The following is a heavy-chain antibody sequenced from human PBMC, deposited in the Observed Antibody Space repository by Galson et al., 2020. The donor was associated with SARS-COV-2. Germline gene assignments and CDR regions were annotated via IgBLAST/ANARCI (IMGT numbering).Heavy chain of an antibody. V-gene: IGHV3-21*01. CDR2: ISSTSSYI. J-gene: IGHJ4*02. Sequence: GGSLRLSCAASGFTFSSYSMNWVRQAPGKGLEWVSSISSTSSYIYYADSVKGRFTISRDNTKNSLYLQMNSLRAEDTAVYHCAREGCSGGSCSDYWGQGTLVTVSS. D-gene: IGHD2-15*01. CDR3: AREGCSGGSCSDY. CDR1: GFTFSSYS.